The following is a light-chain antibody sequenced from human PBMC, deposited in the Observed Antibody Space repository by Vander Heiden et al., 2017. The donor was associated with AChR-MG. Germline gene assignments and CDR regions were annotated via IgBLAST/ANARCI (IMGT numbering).Light chain of an antibody. CDR2: RAS. V-gene: IGKV1-5*03. J-gene: IGKJ5*01. CDR3: QQCSSYSDIS. Sequence: DIQMTQSPSTLSASVGDSVTLTCRSSQSIGTWLAWYQQKQGKSPRLLIYRASNLESGVPSRFSGSGSGTEFTLTISSLQLDDFGTYYCQQCSSYSDISFGQGTRLEIK. CDR1: QSIGTW.